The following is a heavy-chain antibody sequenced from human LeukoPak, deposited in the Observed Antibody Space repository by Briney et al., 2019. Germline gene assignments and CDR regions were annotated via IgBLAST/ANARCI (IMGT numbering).Heavy chain of an antibody. D-gene: IGHD4-11*01. CDR2: MKNDGSEK. J-gene: IGHJ6*03. Sequence: GGSLRLSCAASGFTFSHYWMSWVRQAPGKGLQWVANMKNDGSEKYYVDSVKGRFTISRDNAKNSLYLQLNSLRAEDTAVYYCARVPYSNYNHWNYYYMDVWGKGATVTVSS. V-gene: IGHV3-7*01. CDR3: ARVPYSNYNHWNYYYMDV. CDR1: GFTFSHYW.